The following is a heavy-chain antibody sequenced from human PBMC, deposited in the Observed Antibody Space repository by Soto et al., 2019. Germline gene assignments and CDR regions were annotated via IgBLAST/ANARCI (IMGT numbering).Heavy chain of an antibody. CDR1: GYTFTSYY. CDR3: AREARSYGDYGSVTHVCDY. CDR2: INPSGGST. V-gene: IGHV1-46*01. Sequence: ASVKVSCKASGYTFTSYYMHWVRQAPGQGLEWMGIINPSGGSTSYAQKFQGRVTMTRDTSTSTVYMELSSLRSEDTAVYYCAREARSYGDYGSVTHVCDYWGQGTLVTVSS. D-gene: IGHD4-17*01. J-gene: IGHJ4*02.